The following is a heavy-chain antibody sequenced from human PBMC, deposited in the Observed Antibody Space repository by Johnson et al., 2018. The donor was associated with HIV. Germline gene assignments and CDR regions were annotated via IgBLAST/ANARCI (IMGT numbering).Heavy chain of an antibody. D-gene: IGHD5-24*01. V-gene: IGHV3-15*01. CDR3: TTSGRRDGYNYAGDAFDI. J-gene: IGHJ3*02. CDR2: IKSKTDGGTT. Sequence: VQLVESGGGVVQPGRSLRLSCTASGFTFSNAWMSWVRQAPGKGLEWVGRIKSKTDGGTTDNAAPVKGRFTIPRSDSKKNLYLQMNSLKTEDTAVYYCTTSGRRDGYNYAGDAFDIWGQGTMVTVSS. CDR1: GFTFSNAW.